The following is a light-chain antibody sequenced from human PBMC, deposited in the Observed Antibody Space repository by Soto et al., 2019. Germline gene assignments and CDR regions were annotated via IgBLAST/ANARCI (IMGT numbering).Light chain of an antibody. J-gene: IGKJ4*01. CDR2: GAS. CDR1: QSVSSSY. Sequence: EIVLTQSPGTLSLSPGERATLSCRASQSVSSSYLAWYQQKPGQAPRLLIYGASSRATGIPDRFSGSGSGTDFTLTISRLEPEDFAVYDCQQYGSSPPRTFGGGTKVEIK. CDR3: QQYGSSPPRT. V-gene: IGKV3-20*01.